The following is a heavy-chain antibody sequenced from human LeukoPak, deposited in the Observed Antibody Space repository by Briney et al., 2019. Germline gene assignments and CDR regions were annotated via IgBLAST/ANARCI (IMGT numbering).Heavy chain of an antibody. Sequence: SETLSLTCTVSGGSISSGSYYWSWIRQPAGKGLEWIGRIYTSGSTHYNPSLKSRVTLSVDTSKNQFSLKLSSVTAADTAVYYCARRGFYGSGSYYNDALYYFDYWGQGTLVTVSS. D-gene: IGHD3-10*01. V-gene: IGHV4-61*02. CDR1: GGSISSGSYY. CDR2: IYTSGST. J-gene: IGHJ4*02. CDR3: ARRGFYGSGSYYNDALYYFDY.